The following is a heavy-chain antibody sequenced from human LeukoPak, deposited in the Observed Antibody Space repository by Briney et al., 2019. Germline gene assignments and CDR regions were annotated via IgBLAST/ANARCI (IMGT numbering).Heavy chain of an antibody. CDR2: ISYDGSNK. Sequence: GGSLRLSCAASGLIFSSYGMHWVRQAPGKGLEWVAVISYDGSNKYYADSVKGRFTISRDNSKNTLYLQMNSLRAEDTAVYYCARDPTPLYCSGGSCWGGLEYYFDYWGQGTLVTVSS. CDR3: ARDPTPLYCSGGSCWGGLEYYFDY. J-gene: IGHJ4*02. CDR1: GLIFSSYG. V-gene: IGHV3-30*03. D-gene: IGHD2-15*01.